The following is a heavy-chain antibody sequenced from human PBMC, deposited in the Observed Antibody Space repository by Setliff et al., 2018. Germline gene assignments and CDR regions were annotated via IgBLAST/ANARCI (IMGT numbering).Heavy chain of an antibody. CDR3: ARKGISALSGAFDM. D-gene: IGHD1-26*01. CDR1: GGSISNYY. J-gene: IGHJ3*02. CDR2: IYTSGST. Sequence: SETLSLTCTVSGGSISNYYWSWIRQPAGKGLEWIGRIYTSGSTNYNPSLKSRVTMSVDTSKNQFSLKLSSVTAADTAVYYSARKGISALSGAFDMWGQGTMVTVSS. V-gene: IGHV4-4*07.